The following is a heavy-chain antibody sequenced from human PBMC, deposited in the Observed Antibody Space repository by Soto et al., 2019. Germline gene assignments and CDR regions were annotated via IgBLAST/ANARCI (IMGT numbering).Heavy chain of an antibody. CDR3: AKGRARVTMVRGPIRADAFDI. V-gene: IGHV4-39*07. Sequence: QLQLQESGPGLVKPSETLSLTCTVSGGSISSSSYYWGWIRQPPGKGLEWIGSIYYSGSTNYNPSLKSRVTISVDTSKNQFSLKLSSVTAADTAVYYCAKGRARVTMVRGPIRADAFDIWGQGTMVTVSS. CDR1: GGSISSSSYY. D-gene: IGHD3-10*01. J-gene: IGHJ3*02. CDR2: IYYSGST.